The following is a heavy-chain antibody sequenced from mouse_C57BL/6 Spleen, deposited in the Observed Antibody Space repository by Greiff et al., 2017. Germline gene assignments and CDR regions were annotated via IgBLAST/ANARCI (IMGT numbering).Heavy chain of an antibody. J-gene: IGHJ2*01. CDR3: ARKELRYFDY. CDR2: IDPSDSYT. CDR1: GYTFTSYW. Sequence: VQLQQPGAELVKPGASVKLSCKASGYTFTSYWMQWVKQRPGQGLEWIGEIDPSDSYTNYNQKFKGKATLTVDTSSSTAYMQLSSLTSEDSAVYYCARKELRYFDYWGQGTTLTVSS. D-gene: IGHD1-1*01. V-gene: IGHV1-50*01.